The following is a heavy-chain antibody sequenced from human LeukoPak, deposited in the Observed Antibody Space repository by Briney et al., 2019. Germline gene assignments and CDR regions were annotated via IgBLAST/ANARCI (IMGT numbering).Heavy chain of an antibody. D-gene: IGHD2-15*01. CDR3: AGGPPYCSGGSCSLNWFDP. CDR1: GVSFCVYY. J-gene: IGHJ5*01. CDR2: INHCIIT. V-gene: IGHV4-34*01. Sequence: PFETLSLTCAVYGVSFCVYYWITIREPPGTGLKWFSEINHCIITNYNPSLNTRVTISEDTSKNQISFHWSSVTSPDPTLYYFAGGPPYCSGGSCSLNWFDPWGQGTLVTVSS.